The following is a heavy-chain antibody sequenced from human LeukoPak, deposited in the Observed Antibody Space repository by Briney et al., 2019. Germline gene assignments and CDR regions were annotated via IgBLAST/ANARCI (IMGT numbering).Heavy chain of an antibody. V-gene: IGHV3-23*01. Sequence: PGGSLRLSCAASGFTFSNYAMSWVRQAPGTGLEWVSAIGGSGGSTYFADSVKGRFTISRDNSNNTLYLQMNSLRAEDTAVYYCAKDRGYCSGVNCYRFDYWGQGTLVTVSS. CDR3: AKDRGYCSGVNCYRFDY. CDR2: IGGSGGST. D-gene: IGHD2-15*01. J-gene: IGHJ4*02. CDR1: GFTFSNYA.